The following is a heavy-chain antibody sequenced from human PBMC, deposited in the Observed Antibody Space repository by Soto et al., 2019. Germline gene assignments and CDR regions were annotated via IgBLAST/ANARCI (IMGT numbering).Heavy chain of an antibody. V-gene: IGHV1-3*01. Sequence: ASVKVSCKASGCTFTTYAMHWVRQAPGQRLEWMGWINAGNGNTKYSQKFQDRVTITRDTSANTAYMELSSLRSEDTAVYYCARDRSSDWSFDHWGQGTLVTVSS. D-gene: IGHD3-9*01. CDR2: INAGNGNT. J-gene: IGHJ4*02. CDR3: ARDRSSDWSFDH. CDR1: GCTFTTYA.